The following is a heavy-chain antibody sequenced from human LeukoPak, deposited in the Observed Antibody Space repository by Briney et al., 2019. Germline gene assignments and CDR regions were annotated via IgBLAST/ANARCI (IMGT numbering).Heavy chain of an antibody. V-gene: IGHV1-2*06. Sequence: ASVKVSCKASGGTFSSYAISWVRQAPGQGLEWMGRINPNSGGTNYAQKFQGRVTMTRDTSISTAYMELSRLRSDDTAVYYCARGNRQLDYYYYGMDVWGQGTTVTVSS. CDR1: GGTFSSYA. CDR3: ARGNRQLDYYYYGMDV. J-gene: IGHJ6*02. CDR2: INPNSGGT. D-gene: IGHD6-6*01.